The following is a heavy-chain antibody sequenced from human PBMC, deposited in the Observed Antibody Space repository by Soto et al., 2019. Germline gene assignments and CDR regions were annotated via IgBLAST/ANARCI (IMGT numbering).Heavy chain of an antibody. CDR1: GITFSRYD. D-gene: IGHD2-2*01. Sequence: EVQLLESGGGLVQPGGSLSLSCEASGITFSRYDMSWVRQAPGKGLEWVSAINGGRSFYGDSVEGRFTVSSDNSKNTLYLQMNRLRVEDTAIYYCATHACDLWGQGTLVTVSS. J-gene: IGHJ5*02. CDR2: INGGRS. CDR3: ATHACDL. V-gene: IGHV3-23*01.